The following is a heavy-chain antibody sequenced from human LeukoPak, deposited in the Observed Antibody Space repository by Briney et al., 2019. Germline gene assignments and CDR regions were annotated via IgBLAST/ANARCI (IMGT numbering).Heavy chain of an antibody. CDR3: ARDPAAAGTY. CDR2: INHSGST. V-gene: IGHV4-34*01. J-gene: IGHJ4*02. Sequence: PSETLSLTCAVYGGSFSGYYWSWIRQPPGKGLEWIGEINHSGSTNYNPSLKSRVTISVDTSKNQSSLKLSSVPAADTAVYYCARDPAAAGTYWGQGTLVTVSS. CDR1: GGSFSGYY. D-gene: IGHD6-13*01.